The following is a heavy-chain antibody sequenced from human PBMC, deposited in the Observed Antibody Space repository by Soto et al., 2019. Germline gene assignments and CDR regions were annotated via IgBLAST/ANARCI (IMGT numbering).Heavy chain of an antibody. Sequence: QVQLVESGGGVVQPGRSLRLSCAASGFTFSSYAMHWVRQAPGKGLEWVAVISYDGSNKYYADSVKGRFTISRDNSKNTLYLQMNSLRAEDTAVYYRAIQPGIAVADTPLGYWGQGTLVTVSS. CDR1: GFTFSSYA. CDR3: AIQPGIAVADTPLGY. CDR2: ISYDGSNK. V-gene: IGHV3-30-3*01. D-gene: IGHD6-19*01. J-gene: IGHJ4*02.